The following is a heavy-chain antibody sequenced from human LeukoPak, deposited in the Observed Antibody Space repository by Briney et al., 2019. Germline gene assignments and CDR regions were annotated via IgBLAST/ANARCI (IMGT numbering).Heavy chain of an antibody. CDR3: ARDLPYSSSWESIDY. V-gene: IGHV1-2*02. D-gene: IGHD6-13*01. Sequence: GASVKVSCKASGYTFTGYYMHWVRQAPGQGLEWMGWINPNSGGTNYAQKIQGRVTITTDTSTSTAYMELRSLRSDATAVYYCARDLPYSSSWESIDYWGQGTLATVSS. CDR2: INPNSGGT. J-gene: IGHJ4*02. CDR1: GYTFTGYY.